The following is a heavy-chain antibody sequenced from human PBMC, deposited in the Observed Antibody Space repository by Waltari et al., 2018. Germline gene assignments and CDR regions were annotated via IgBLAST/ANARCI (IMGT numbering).Heavy chain of an antibody. D-gene: IGHD6-19*01. CDR2: INHSGST. CDR1: GGSFSGYY. V-gene: IGHV4-34*01. Sequence: QVQLQQWGAGLLKPSETLSLTCAVYGGSFSGYYWSWIRQPPGKGLEWIGEINHSGSTNYNPSLKSRVTISVDTSKNQFSLKLSSVTAADTAVYYFARPQQKYSRGWYTRNWFDPWGQGTLVTVSS. J-gene: IGHJ5*02. CDR3: ARPQQKYSRGWYTRNWFDP.